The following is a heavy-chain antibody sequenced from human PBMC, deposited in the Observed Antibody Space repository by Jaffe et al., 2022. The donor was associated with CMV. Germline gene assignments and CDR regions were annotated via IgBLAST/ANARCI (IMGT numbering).Heavy chain of an antibody. D-gene: IGHD6-13*01. CDR1: GFTFSSYA. J-gene: IGHJ5*02. V-gene: IGHV3-23*01. CDR3: AKSPLIAAPVPNWFDP. Sequence: EVQLLESGGGLVQPGGSLRLSCAASGFTFSSYAMSWVRQAPGKGLEWVSAISGSGGSTYYADSVKGRFTISRDNSKNTLYLQMNSLRAEDTAVYYCAKSPLIAAPVPNWFDPWGQGTLVTVSS. CDR2: ISGSGGST.